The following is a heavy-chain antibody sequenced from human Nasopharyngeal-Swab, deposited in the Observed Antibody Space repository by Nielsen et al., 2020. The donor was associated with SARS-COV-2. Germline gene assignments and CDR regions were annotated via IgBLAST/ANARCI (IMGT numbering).Heavy chain of an antibody. D-gene: IGHD3-3*01. V-gene: IGHV3-15*01. J-gene: IGHJ5*02. CDR3: TTDHTIFGVVILRGRFDP. Sequence: GESLKISCAASGFTFSNAWISWVRQAPGKGLEWVGRIKSKTDGGTTDYAAPVKGRFTISRDDSKNTLYLQMNSLKTEDTAVYYCTTDHTIFGVVILRGRFDPWGQGTLVTVSS. CDR2: IKSKTDGGTT. CDR1: GFTFSNAW.